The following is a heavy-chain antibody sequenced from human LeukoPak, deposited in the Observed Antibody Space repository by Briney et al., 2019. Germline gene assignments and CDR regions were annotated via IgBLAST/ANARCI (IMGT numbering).Heavy chain of an antibody. CDR2: IYHSGST. J-gene: IGHJ4*02. CDR1: GYSISSGYY. Sequence: SETLSLTCTVSGYSISSGYYWGWIRQPPGKGLEWIGSIYHSGSTYYNPSLKSRVTISVDTSKNQFSLKLSSVTAADTAVYYCARAYYYDSSGFRTSFDYWGQGTLVTVSS. D-gene: IGHD3-22*01. V-gene: IGHV4-38-2*02. CDR3: ARAYYYDSSGFRTSFDY.